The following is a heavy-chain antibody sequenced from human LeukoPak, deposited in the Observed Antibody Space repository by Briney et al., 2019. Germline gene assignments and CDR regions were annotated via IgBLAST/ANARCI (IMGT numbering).Heavy chain of an antibody. Sequence: PGGSLRLSCAASGFTFSSYAMSWVRQAPGKGLECVSAISGSGGSTYYADSVKGRFTISRDNSKNTLLLQMNRLRAEDTAVYYCTMNSGSYSPNWCDPWGQGTLVTVSS. D-gene: IGHD1-26*01. CDR1: GFTFSSYA. V-gene: IGHV3-23*01. CDR2: ISGSGGST. CDR3: TMNSGSYSPNWCDP. J-gene: IGHJ5*02.